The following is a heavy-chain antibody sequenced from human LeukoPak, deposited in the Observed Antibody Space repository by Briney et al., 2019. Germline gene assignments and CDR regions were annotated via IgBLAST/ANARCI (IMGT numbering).Heavy chain of an antibody. D-gene: IGHD6-13*01. V-gene: IGHV4-4*07. J-gene: IGHJ4*02. CDR3: ARGPPYSSSSFDY. CDR1: GRSISIYY. Sequence: SETLSLTCTVSGRSISIYYGSWIRQPAGKRLEWIGRIYTSGSTNYNPSLKSRVTMSVDTSKNQFSLKLSSVTAADTAVYYCARGPPYSSSSFDYWGQGTLVTVSS. CDR2: IYTSGST.